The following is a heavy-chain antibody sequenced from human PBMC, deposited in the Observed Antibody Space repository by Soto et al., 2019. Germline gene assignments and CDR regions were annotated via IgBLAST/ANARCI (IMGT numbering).Heavy chain of an antibody. CDR3: ARRYSGYGDY. CDR1: GGSITSYY. J-gene: IGHJ4*02. V-gene: IGHV4-59*08. D-gene: IGHD5-12*01. CDR2: IYFSGSA. Sequence: QVQLQESGPGLVKPSETLSLTCTVSGGSITSYYWSWIRQPPGKGLEWIGYIYFSGSATYNPSLKSRVTIPVDTSKNQFYRKLSSVTAADTAVYYCARRYSGYGDYWGQGTLVTVSS.